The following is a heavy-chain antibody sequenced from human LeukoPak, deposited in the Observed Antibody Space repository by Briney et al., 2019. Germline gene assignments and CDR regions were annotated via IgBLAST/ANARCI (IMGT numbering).Heavy chain of an antibody. D-gene: IGHD2-2*02. V-gene: IGHV4-34*01. CDR3: ASTGTGVVPAAIGY. Sequence: PSETLSLTCAVYGGSFGGYYWSWIRQPPGRGVEWIGEINHSGSTNYNPSLKSRVTISVDTSKNQFSLKLSSVTAADTAVYYCASTGTGVVPAAIGYWGQGTLVTVSS. J-gene: IGHJ4*02. CDR1: GGSFGGYY. CDR2: INHSGST.